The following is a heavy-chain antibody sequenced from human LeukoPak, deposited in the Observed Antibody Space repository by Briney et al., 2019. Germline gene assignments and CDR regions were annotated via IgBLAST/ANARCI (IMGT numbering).Heavy chain of an antibody. D-gene: IGHD2-21*02. Sequence: GRSLRLSCAASGFTFSTYAMHWVRQAPGKGLEWVAVISYDGNNKYYADSVKGRFTISRDNSKNTLYLQMNSLRSEDTAVYYCARDILVVTATLRGAYYYYGMDVWGQGTTVTVSS. V-gene: IGHV3-30-3*01. CDR1: GFTFSTYA. CDR3: ARDILVVTATLRGAYYYYGMDV. J-gene: IGHJ6*02. CDR2: ISYDGNNK.